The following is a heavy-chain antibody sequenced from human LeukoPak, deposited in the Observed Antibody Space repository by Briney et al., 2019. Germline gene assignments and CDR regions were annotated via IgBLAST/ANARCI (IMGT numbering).Heavy chain of an antibody. Sequence: SETLSLTCTVSGGSISSYYWSWIRQPAGEGLEWIGRIYTSGSTSYNPSLKSRVTISVDKSENQFSLQLTSVTAADTAVYYWASRSSGTGRAFDIWGQGTMVTVSS. CDR1: GGSISSYY. CDR2: IYTSGST. D-gene: IGHD3-10*01. V-gene: IGHV4-4*07. CDR3: ASRSSGTGRAFDI. J-gene: IGHJ3*02.